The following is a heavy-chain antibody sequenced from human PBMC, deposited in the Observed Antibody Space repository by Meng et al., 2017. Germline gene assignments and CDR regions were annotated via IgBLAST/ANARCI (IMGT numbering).Heavy chain of an antibody. CDR1: GGTFSSYT. V-gene: IGHV1-69*06. D-gene: IGHD2-21*02. CDR3: AGPRDSYWFDP. J-gene: IGHJ5*02. CDR2: IIPIFGTA. Sequence: SVQVSCKASGGTFSSYTISWVRQAPGQGLEWMGGIIPIFGTANYAQKFQGRVTITADKSTSTAYMELSSLRSEDTAVYYCAGPRDSYWFDPWGQGTLVTVSS.